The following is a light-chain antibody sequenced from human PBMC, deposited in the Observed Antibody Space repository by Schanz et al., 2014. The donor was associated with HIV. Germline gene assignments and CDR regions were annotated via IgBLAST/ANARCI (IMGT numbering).Light chain of an antibody. Sequence: EIVMTQSPATLSVSPGERATLSCRASQTVSSNLAWYQQKPGQAPRLLIYGASTRGTGVPARFSGSGSGTEFTLTISSLQSEDFAVYSCQQYGSSSETFGQGTKVEVK. CDR1: QTVSSN. J-gene: IGKJ1*01. V-gene: IGKV3-15*01. CDR2: GAS. CDR3: QQYGSSSET.